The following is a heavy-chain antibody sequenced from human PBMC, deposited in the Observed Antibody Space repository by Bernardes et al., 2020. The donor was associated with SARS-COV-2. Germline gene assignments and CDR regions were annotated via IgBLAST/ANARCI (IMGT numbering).Heavy chain of an antibody. Sequence: GGSLRLSCEASGFIFSTYDMYWVRQAPGKGLEWLSYISSTGTTIYYADSVKGRFTISRDNAKNSLYLQMNSLRADDTAVYYCATYDTTGYYYGAWGQGTLVTVSS. CDR2: ISSTGTTI. CDR1: GFIFSTYD. D-gene: IGHD3-22*01. CDR3: ATYDTTGYYYGA. J-gene: IGHJ5*02. V-gene: IGHV3-48*03.